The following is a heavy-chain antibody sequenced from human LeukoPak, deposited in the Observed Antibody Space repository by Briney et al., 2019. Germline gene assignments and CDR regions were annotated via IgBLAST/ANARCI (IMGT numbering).Heavy chain of an antibody. V-gene: IGHV3-21*01. CDR2: ISSSSSYI. D-gene: IGHD6-13*01. CDR1: GFPFISYS. CDR3: ARDGGIAAAGIFDY. Sequence: GGPLRLSCAASGFPFISYSMNWARQAPGRGLEWVSPISSSSSYIYSADSVKGRFTISRDNATNSLYLQTNSLRAEDTAVYYCARDGGIAAAGIFDYWGQGTLVTVSS. J-gene: IGHJ4*02.